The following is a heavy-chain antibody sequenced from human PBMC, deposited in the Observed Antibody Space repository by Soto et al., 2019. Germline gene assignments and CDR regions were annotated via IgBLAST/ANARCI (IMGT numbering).Heavy chain of an antibody. Sequence: QVQLVQSGAEVKKPGASVKVSCKASGYTFTSYGISWVRQAPGQGLEWMGWISAYNGNTNNAQKLQGRVTMTTDTTRSTAYMELRSLSSDDTGVYYCARAPRSSWYAPWGQGTLGSVSS. J-gene: IGHJ5*02. CDR3: ARAPRSSWYAP. CDR2: ISAYNGNT. CDR1: GYTFTSYG. V-gene: IGHV1-18*01. D-gene: IGHD6-13*01.